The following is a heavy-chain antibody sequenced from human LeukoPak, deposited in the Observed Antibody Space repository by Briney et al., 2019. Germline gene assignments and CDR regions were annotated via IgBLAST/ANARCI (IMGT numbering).Heavy chain of an antibody. D-gene: IGHD3-3*01. Sequence: GGSLRLSCATSGFTFSNAWMNWVRQAPGKGLEWVGRIRSNSDGGTIDYAAPVKGRFTLSRDDSKTTLYLQMNSLQTEDTAVYYCARDTYYDFWSGYYPNPQTYGMDVWGQGTTVTVSS. CDR2: IRSNSDGGTI. CDR3: ARDTYYDFWSGYYPNPQTYGMDV. V-gene: IGHV3-15*07. CDR1: GFTFSNAW. J-gene: IGHJ6*02.